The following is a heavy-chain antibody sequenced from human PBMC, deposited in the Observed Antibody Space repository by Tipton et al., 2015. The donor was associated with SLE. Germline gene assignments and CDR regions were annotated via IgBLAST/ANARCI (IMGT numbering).Heavy chain of an antibody. CDR2: ITHGST. CDR1: GGSFSDFY. J-gene: IGHJ6*02. Sequence: LRLSCAVYGGSFSDFYWNWIRQPPGQGLVWIGEITHGSTNYNPSLKSRVTISVDMSKNQFSLKLTSVTAADTAIYYCARSVGGFGMDVRGHGTTVTVSS. V-gene: IGHV4-34*01. CDR3: ARSVGGFGMDV. D-gene: IGHD4-23*01.